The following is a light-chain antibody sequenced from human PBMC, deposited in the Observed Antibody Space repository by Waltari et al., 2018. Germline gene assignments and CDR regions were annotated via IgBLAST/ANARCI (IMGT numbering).Light chain of an antibody. V-gene: IGLV2-14*01. J-gene: IGLJ3*02. CDR2: EVS. CDR1: SSDVGGYNY. CDR3: SSYTSSSILV. Sequence: QSALTQPASVSGSLGQSITLSCTGTSSDVGGYNYVSWYQQHPGKAPKLMIYEVSDRPSGVSNRFSGSKSGNTASLTISGLQAEDEADYYCSSYTSSSILVFGGGTKLTVL.